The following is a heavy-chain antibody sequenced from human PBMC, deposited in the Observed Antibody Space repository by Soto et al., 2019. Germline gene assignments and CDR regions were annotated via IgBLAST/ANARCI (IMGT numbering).Heavy chain of an antibody. Sequence: QVQLQESGPGLVKPSETQSLTCTVSGGSINGYYWTWIRQLPGKGLVGIGYIHYSGSANYHPSLKSRITIATDTSQNQISLNLRSVTTADTAVYYCARDRGRTRAYYCGMDVCGQGTTVIVSS. J-gene: IGHJ6*02. CDR1: GGSINGYY. V-gene: IGHV4-59*01. CDR3: ARDRGRTRAYYCGMDV. D-gene: IGHD3-10*01. CDR2: IHYSGSA.